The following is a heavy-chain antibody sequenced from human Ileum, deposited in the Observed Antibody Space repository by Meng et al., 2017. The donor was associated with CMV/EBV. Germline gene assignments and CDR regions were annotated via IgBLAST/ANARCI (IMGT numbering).Heavy chain of an antibody. CDR2: INYRGSI. CDR3: VRGNWVSDF. CDR1: ACTFHGCP. D-gene: IGHD7-27*01. V-gene: IGHV4-34*01. Sequence: GQLLDWRVKCIMPSRATSITPAFSACTFHGCPCTWSRRPPGKGPELIGEINYRGSIHYNPSLGSRVTISLDMSTNQLSLKLNSVTAADTAVYYCVRGNWVSDFWGQGTLVTVSS. J-gene: IGHJ4*02.